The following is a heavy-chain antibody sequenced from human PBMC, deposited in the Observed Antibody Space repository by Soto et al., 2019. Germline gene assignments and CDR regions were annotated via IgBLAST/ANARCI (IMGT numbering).Heavy chain of an antibody. D-gene: IGHD3-3*01. J-gene: IGHJ6*02. Sequence: ASVKVSCKASGYTFTSYDINWVRQATGQGLEWMGWMNPNSGNTGYAQKFQGRVTMTRNTSISTAYMELSSLRSEDTAVYYCARGPPNDFWSGFGYHYYGMDVWGQGTTATVSS. CDR3: ARGPPNDFWSGFGYHYYGMDV. V-gene: IGHV1-8*01. CDR1: GYTFTSYD. CDR2: MNPNSGNT.